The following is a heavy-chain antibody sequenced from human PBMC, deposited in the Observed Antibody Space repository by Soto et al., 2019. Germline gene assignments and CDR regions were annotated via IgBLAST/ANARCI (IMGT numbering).Heavy chain of an antibody. J-gene: IGHJ5*02. CDR1: GYTFSNYG. V-gene: IGHV1-18*01. CDR3: ARVVQGAEAWFGP. CDR2: ISLYSDGT. Sequence: ASVKVSCKTSGYTFSNYGITWVRQAPGQPLEWLGWISLYSDGTNYARKFQGRVSMTTDTSTTTAYMELRSLRSDDTAVYYCARVVQGAEAWFGPWGQGTLVTVSS. D-gene: IGHD2-2*01.